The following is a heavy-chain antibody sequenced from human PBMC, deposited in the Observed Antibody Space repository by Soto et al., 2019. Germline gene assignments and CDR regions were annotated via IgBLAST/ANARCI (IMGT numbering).Heavy chain of an antibody. D-gene: IGHD1-1*01. CDR3: ASLYDDASTFDY. CDR2: IDQDGRRT. V-gene: IGHV3-7*01. Sequence: EVQLMESGGGLVQPGGSLRLSCAASGFKFSNYWMTWVRQAPGKGLEWVTNIDQDGRRTHYVDSVEGRFTVSRDNAENSVYLQMNRLKAEDTAVYYCASLYDDASTFDYWGHGTLATVSS. J-gene: IGHJ4*01. CDR1: GFKFSNYW.